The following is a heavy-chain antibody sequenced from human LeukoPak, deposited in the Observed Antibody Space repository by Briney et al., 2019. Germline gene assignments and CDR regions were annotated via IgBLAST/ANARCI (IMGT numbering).Heavy chain of an antibody. CDR1: GYTFTGYY. D-gene: IGHD3-22*01. CDR2: INPNSGGT. J-gene: IGHJ3*02. CDR3: ARGTLQYYYDSSGYYLGAFDI. V-gene: IGHV1-2*02. Sequence: VASVKVSCKASGYTFTGYYMHWVRQAPGQGLEWMGWINPNSGGTNYAQKFQGRVTMTRDTSISTAYMELSRLRSDDTAMYYCARGTLQYYYDSSGYYLGAFDIWGQGTMVTVSS.